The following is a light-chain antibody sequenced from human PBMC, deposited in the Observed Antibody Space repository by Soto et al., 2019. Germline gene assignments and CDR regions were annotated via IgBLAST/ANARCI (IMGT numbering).Light chain of an antibody. V-gene: IGLV2-23*02. CDR3: CSYARPTFYA. CDR1: SSDVGSYNH. CDR2: EVN. Sequence: QAVVTQPASVSGSPGQSITISCTGISSDVGSYNHVSWYQQHPGKATKLMIYEVNERPSGVSNRVSGSKSGNTASLTISGLQSEDEADYYCCSYARPTFYAFATGTKLTVL. J-gene: IGLJ1*01.